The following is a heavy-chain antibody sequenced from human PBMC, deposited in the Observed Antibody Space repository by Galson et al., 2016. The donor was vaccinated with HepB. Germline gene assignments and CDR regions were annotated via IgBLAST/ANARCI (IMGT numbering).Heavy chain of an antibody. Sequence: GKGLEWIGFIYYSGSTYYNPSPKSRVTISVDTSKNQFSLKLSSVTVADTAVYYCARVGHLDFWSGYYVPPFDPWGQGTLVTVSS. J-gene: IGHJ5*02. CDR2: IYYSGST. CDR3: ARVGHLDFWSGYYVPPFDP. D-gene: IGHD3-3*01. V-gene: IGHV4-31*02.